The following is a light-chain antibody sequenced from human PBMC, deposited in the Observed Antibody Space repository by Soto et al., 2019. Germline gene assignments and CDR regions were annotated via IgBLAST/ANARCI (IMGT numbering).Light chain of an antibody. CDR2: DDN. Sequence: VLTQPPSVSAAPGQKVTISCSGSSSNIGGNSVSWYQQLPGTAPKLLIYDDNKRPSGIPDRFSGSKSGTSATLGITGFQTGDEADYYCGSWDSSLSADVFGTGTKVTVL. CDR3: GSWDSSLSADV. J-gene: IGLJ1*01. CDR1: SSNIGGNS. V-gene: IGLV1-51*01.